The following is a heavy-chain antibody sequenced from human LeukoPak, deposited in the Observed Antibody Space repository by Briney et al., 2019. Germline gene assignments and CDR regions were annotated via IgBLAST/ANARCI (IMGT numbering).Heavy chain of an antibody. Sequence: PGGSLRLSCAASGFTFSSYSMNWVRQAPGKGREGVSSIRSSSSYIYYADSVKGRFTISRDNAKNSLYLQMNSLRAEDTAVYYCARDYFWSGYFDYWGQGTLVTVSS. CDR3: ARDYFWSGYFDY. CDR2: IRSSSSYI. D-gene: IGHD3-3*01. J-gene: IGHJ4*02. CDR1: GFTFSSYS. V-gene: IGHV3-21*01.